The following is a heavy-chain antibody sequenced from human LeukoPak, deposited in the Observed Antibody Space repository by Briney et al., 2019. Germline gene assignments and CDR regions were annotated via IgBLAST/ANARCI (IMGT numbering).Heavy chain of an antibody. Sequence: GGSLKISCKGSGYSFTSYWIGWVRQMPGKGLEWMGIIYPGDSDTRYSPSFQGQVTISADKSISTAYLQWSSLKASDTAMYYCARIITGTYYYMDVWGKGTTVTVSS. CDR2: IYPGDSDT. CDR1: GYSFTSYW. D-gene: IGHD1-7*01. V-gene: IGHV5-51*01. CDR3: ARIITGTYYYMDV. J-gene: IGHJ6*03.